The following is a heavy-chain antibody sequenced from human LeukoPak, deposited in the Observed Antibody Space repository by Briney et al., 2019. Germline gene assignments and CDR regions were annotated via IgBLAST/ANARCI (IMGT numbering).Heavy chain of an antibody. D-gene: IGHD3-10*01. CDR3: ARLMSGNFYNAVVF. CDR2: IYPDDSDT. V-gene: IGHV5-51*01. J-gene: IGHJ4*02. CDR1: GYKFSGSY. Sequence: GESLKISCQAFGYKFSGSYIGWVRQMPGKGLEWMGIIYPDDSDTRYSPSFQGQVTFSADKSTSTAYLQWSSLKASDTAMYFYARLMSGNFYNAVVFWGQGTLVTVSS.